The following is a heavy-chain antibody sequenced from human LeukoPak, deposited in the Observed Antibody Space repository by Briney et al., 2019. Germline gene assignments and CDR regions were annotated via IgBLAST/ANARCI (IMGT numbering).Heavy chain of an antibody. CDR2: ISYDGSNK. D-gene: IGHD3-10*01. Sequence: GGSLRLSCAASGFTFSSYGMHWVRQAPGKGLEWVAVISYDGSNKYYADSVKGRFTISRDNSKNTLYLQMNSLRAEDTAVYYCAVGDFDYWGQGTLVTVSS. V-gene: IGHV3-30*03. CDR1: GFTFSSYG. J-gene: IGHJ4*02. CDR3: AVGDFDY.